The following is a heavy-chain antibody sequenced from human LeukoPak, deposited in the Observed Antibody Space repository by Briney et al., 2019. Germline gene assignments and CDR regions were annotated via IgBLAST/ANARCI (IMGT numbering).Heavy chain of an antibody. Sequence: GGSLRLSCAASGFTFSSYSMNWVRQAPGKGLECVSSISSSRSYIYYADSVKGRSTIARDNSKKTLYLQMNSLRAEDTGVYYCANDQRGGNYQFDYWGQGTLVTVSS. CDR1: GFTFSSYS. CDR2: ISSSRSYI. J-gene: IGHJ4*02. CDR3: ANDQRGGNYQFDY. V-gene: IGHV3-21*04. D-gene: IGHD1-26*01.